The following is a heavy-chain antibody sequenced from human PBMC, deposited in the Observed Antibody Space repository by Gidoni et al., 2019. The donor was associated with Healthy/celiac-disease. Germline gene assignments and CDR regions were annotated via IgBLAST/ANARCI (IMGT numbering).Heavy chain of an antibody. Sequence: EVQLLESGGGLVQPGGSLRLSCAASGFTFRNFAMSWVRQAPGKGLEWVSAISGGGGSTYYADSVKGRFTISRDNSKNTLYLQMNSLRAEDTAVYYCAKGEVYDFWSGYSKEYFDYWGQGTLVTVSS. D-gene: IGHD3-3*01. CDR2: ISGGGGST. CDR1: GFTFRNFA. CDR3: AKGEVYDFWSGYSKEYFDY. J-gene: IGHJ4*02. V-gene: IGHV3-23*01.